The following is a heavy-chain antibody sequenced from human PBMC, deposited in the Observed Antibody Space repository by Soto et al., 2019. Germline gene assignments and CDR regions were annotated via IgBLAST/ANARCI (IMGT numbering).Heavy chain of an antibody. D-gene: IGHD3-22*01. V-gene: IGHV1-46*01. CDR2: INPSGGST. CDR3: AKGFAPLYYYDSSGHDAFDI. CDR1: GYTFTSYY. J-gene: IGHJ3*02. Sequence: ASVKVSCKASGYTFTSYYMHWVRQAPGQGLEWMGIINPSGGSTSHAQKFQGRVTMTRDTSTSTVYMELSSLRSEHTAVYYCAKGFAPLYYYDSSGHDAFDIWGQGTMVTVSS.